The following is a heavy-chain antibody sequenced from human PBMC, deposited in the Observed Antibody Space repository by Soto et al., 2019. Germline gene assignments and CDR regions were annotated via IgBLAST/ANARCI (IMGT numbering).Heavy chain of an antibody. CDR2: ISYDGSHA. CDR1: GFTFTTYG. V-gene: IGHV3-30*18. D-gene: IGHD1-26*01. Sequence: QVQLVDSGGGVVQPGRSLRLSCAASGFTFTTYGMHWVRRAPGKGLEWVAVISYDGSHAYYADSVKGRFTISRDNSKNTLYLQIISLRPEDTAVYYCAKERTYSVASGFDYWGRGTLVTVSS. J-gene: IGHJ4*02. CDR3: AKERTYSVASGFDY.